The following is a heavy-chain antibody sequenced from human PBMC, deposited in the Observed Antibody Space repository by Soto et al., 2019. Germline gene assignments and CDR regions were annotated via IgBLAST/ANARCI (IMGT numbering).Heavy chain of an antibody. Sequence: QVQLVESGGGVVQPGRSLRLSCAASGFTFSSYAMHWVRQAPGKGLEWVAVISYDGSNKYYADSVKGRFTISRDNSKNTLYLQMNSLRAEDTAVYYCASLVVPAAIYYYYGMDGWGQGTTVTVAS. CDR1: GFTFSSYA. CDR3: ASLVVPAAIYYYYGMDG. J-gene: IGHJ6*02. D-gene: IGHD2-2*01. CDR2: ISYDGSNK. V-gene: IGHV3-30-3*01.